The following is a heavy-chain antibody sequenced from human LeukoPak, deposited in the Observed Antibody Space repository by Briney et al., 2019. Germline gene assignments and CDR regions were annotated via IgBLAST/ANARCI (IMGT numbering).Heavy chain of an antibody. Sequence: GGSLRLSCAASGFTFSSYAMSWVRQAPGKGLEWVSAISGSGGRTYYADSVKGRFTISRDNSKNTLSLQMNTLRAEDTAVYYCAKENPVGGTNYFDYWGQGTLVTVSS. V-gene: IGHV3-23*01. D-gene: IGHD1-26*01. CDR2: ISGSGGRT. J-gene: IGHJ4*02. CDR1: GFTFSSYA. CDR3: AKENPVGGTNYFDY.